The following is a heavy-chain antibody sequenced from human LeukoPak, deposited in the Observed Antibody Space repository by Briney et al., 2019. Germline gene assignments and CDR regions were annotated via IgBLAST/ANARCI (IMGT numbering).Heavy chain of an antibody. J-gene: IGHJ3*02. CDR1: GFTFSSYA. CDR3: AKDESGSYWVGAFDI. Sequence: GGSLRLSCAASGFTFSSYAMSWVRQAPGKGLEWVSAIGGSGGSTYYADSVKGRFTISRDNSKNTLYLQMNSLRAEDTAVYYCAKDESGSYWVGAFDIWGQGTMVTVSS. V-gene: IGHV3-23*01. D-gene: IGHD1-26*01. CDR2: IGGSGGST.